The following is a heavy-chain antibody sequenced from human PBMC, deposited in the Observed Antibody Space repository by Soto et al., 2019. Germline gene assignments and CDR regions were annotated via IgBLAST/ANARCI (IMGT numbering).Heavy chain of an antibody. V-gene: IGHV3-53*04. CDR1: GFTVSSNY. J-gene: IGHJ6*03. CDR2: IYSGGST. Sequence: GSLRLSCAASGFTVSSNYMSWVRQAPGKGLEWVSVIYSGGSTYYADSVKGRFTISRHNSKNTLYLQMNSLRAEDTAVYYCARDANFCSSTSCPNGDYMEVWGKGTTVTVSS. CDR3: ARDANFCSSTSCPNGDYMEV. D-gene: IGHD2-2*01.